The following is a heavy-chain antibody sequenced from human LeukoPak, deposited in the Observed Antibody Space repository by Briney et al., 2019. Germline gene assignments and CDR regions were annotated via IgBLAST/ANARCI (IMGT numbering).Heavy chain of an antibody. Sequence: GGSLRLSCAASGFTFTSYWMTWVRQPPGKGLEWVANINMDGSGLYYVDSVRGRCTMSRDNTKNSVYLQMNSLRAEDTAIYYCARALGHYDGWGQGTLVTVSS. V-gene: IGHV3-7*03. J-gene: IGHJ4*02. CDR1: GFTFTSYW. D-gene: IGHD3-22*01. CDR3: ARALGHYDG. CDR2: INMDGSGL.